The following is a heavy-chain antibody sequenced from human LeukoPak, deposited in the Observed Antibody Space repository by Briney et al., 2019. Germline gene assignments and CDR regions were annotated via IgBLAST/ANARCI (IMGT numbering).Heavy chain of an antibody. Sequence: SETPSLTCTVSGGSFSSSIYYWGWIRQPPGKGLEWIGSIYYSGSTYYNPSLKSRVTISVETSKNQFSLKLSSVTAADTAVYYCARIILGDYGGGFDYWGQGTLVTVSS. J-gene: IGHJ4*02. D-gene: IGHD4-17*01. CDR3: ARIILGDYGGGFDY. CDR2: IYYSGST. CDR1: GGSFSSSIYY. V-gene: IGHV4-39*07.